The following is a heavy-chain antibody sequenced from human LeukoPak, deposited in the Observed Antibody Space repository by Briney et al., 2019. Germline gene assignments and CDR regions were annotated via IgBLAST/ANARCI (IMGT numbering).Heavy chain of an antibody. V-gene: IGHV3-23*01. CDR2: ISGSGGNT. Sequence: GGTLRLSCAVSGFTLSGFDMTWVRQAPGKGLEWVSAISGSGGNTYYADSVKGRFTISRDNSKNTLYLQMNSLRAEDTAVYYCAKDRRAGSYDYWGQGTLVTVSS. D-gene: IGHD3-10*01. CDR1: GFTLSGFD. J-gene: IGHJ4*02. CDR3: AKDRRAGSYDY.